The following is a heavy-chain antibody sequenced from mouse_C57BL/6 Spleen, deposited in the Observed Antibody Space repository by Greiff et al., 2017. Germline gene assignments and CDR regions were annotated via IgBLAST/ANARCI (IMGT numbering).Heavy chain of an antibody. Sequence: VQLQQSGAELARPGASVKMSCKASGYTFTSYTMHWVKQRPGQGLEWIGYINPSSGYTKYNQKFKDKATLTADKSSSTAYMQLSSLTSEDSAVYYCARTLYYDYGEGGMDYWGQGTSVTVSS. J-gene: IGHJ4*01. CDR2: INPSSGYT. V-gene: IGHV1-4*01. CDR1: GYTFTSYT. D-gene: IGHD2-4*01. CDR3: ARTLYYDYGEGGMDY.